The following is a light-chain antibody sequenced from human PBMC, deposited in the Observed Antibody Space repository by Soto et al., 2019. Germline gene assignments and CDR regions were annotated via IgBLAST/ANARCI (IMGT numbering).Light chain of an antibody. Sequence: EIVMTQSPATLSVSPGERATLSCRASQGIKDHLAWFQQKPGQAPRLLIYGASTRATAIPARFSGSGSGTEFTLSISSLQSEDFAVYYCQQYNTWPRTFGQGTKVDIK. CDR1: QGIKDH. CDR3: QQYNTWPRT. J-gene: IGKJ1*01. V-gene: IGKV3-15*01. CDR2: GAS.